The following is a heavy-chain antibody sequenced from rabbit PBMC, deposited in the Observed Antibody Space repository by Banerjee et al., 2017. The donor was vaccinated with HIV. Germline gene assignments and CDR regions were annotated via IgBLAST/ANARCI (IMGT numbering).Heavy chain of an antibody. CDR2: RYAGNSGTT. J-gene: IGHJ3*01. Sequence: QALEEPGGDLVKPGASLTLTCTATGFSFSSSYWICCVRQAPGKGPEWIACRYAGNSGTTYYASWAKGRFSISKTSSTTVTPQMTSLTAADTATYFCARGLVAGVLDLWGQGTLVTVS. CDR3: ARGLVAGVLDL. CDR1: GFSFSSSYW. D-gene: IGHD3-3*01. V-gene: IGHV1S40*01.